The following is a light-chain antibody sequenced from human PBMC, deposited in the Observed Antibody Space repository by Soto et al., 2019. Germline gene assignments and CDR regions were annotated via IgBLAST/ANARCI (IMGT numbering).Light chain of an antibody. CDR3: LHYNSYPLT. Sequence: DIQLTQSPSFLSASVGDRITIACLSTQGISNYLAWYQQKPGKAPNLLIYAASSLQSGVPSRFSGSGSGTEFTLTISSLQPEDFATYYCLHYNSYPLTFGGGTKVDIK. V-gene: IGKV1-9*01. CDR2: AAS. J-gene: IGKJ4*01. CDR1: QGISNY.